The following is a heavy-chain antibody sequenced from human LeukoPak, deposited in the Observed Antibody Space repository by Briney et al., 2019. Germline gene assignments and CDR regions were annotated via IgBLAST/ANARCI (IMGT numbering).Heavy chain of an antibody. D-gene: IGHD1-20*01. V-gene: IGHV4-30-2*01. Sequence: SETLSLTCTVSGGSISSYSWSWIRQPPGKGLEWIGYIYHSGSTYYNPSLKSRVTISVDRSKNQFSLKLSSVTAADTAVYYCATYNPSLDAFDIWGQGTMVTVSS. J-gene: IGHJ3*02. CDR1: GGSISSYS. CDR2: IYHSGST. CDR3: ATYNPSLDAFDI.